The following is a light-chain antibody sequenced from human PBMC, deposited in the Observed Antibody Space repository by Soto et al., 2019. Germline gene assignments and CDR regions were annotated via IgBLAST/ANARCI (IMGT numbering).Light chain of an antibody. V-gene: IGLV2-14*01. CDR1: NSDVGGYNY. CDR2: EVF. J-gene: IGLJ1*01. CDR3: SSYTTTNTLSV. Sequence: QSALTQPASVSGSPGQSITIPCTGTNSDVGGYNYVSWYQHHPGKAPKLMIYEVFNRPSGVSSRFSGSKSGSTASLTISGLQAEDEADYYCSSYTTTNTLSVFGTGTKLTVL.